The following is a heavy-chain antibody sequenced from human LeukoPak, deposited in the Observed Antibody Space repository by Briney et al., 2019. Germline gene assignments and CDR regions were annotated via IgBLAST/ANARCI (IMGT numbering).Heavy chain of an antibody. Sequence: GASVKVSCKASDYTFTSYAISWVRQAPGQGLEWMGWINPNSGGTNYAQKFQGRVTMTRDTSISTAYMELSRLRSDDTAVYYCARAPLRLWFPYWGQGTLVTVSS. J-gene: IGHJ4*02. V-gene: IGHV1-2*02. CDR2: INPNSGGT. CDR1: DYTFTSYA. D-gene: IGHD5-18*01. CDR3: ARAPLRLWFPY.